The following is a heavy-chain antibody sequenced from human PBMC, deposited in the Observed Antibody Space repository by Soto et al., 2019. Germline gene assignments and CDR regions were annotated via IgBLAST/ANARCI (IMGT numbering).Heavy chain of an antibody. Sequence: GGSLRLSCAASGFTFSTYSMNWVRQAPGKGLEWVSSISSSSGYIYYADSVKGRFTISRDDARNSLSLQMNSLRAEDTAVYYCARVRSYSYGQGYGMDVWGQGTTVTVSS. CDR3: ARVRSYSYGQGYGMDV. CDR1: GFTFSTYS. D-gene: IGHD5-18*01. J-gene: IGHJ6*02. CDR2: ISSSSGYI. V-gene: IGHV3-21*01.